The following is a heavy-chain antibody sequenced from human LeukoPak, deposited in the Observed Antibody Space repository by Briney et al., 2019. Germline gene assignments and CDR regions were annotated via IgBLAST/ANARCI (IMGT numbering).Heavy chain of an antibody. J-gene: IGHJ4*02. V-gene: IGHV5-51*01. D-gene: IGHD2-21*01. Sequence: GESLKISCKSSGYRFTSYWIGWVRQMPGKGLEWMGVIYPGDSDTRYSPSFQGQVTFSVDKSITTAYLQWSSLKASDTAMYFCARHIAQRGLDSWGQGTLVTVSS. CDR2: IYPGDSDT. CDR3: ARHIAQRGLDS. CDR1: GYRFTSYW.